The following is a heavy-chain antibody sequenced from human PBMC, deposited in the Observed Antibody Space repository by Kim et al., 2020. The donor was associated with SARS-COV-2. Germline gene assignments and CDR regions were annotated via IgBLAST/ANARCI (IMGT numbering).Heavy chain of an antibody. CDR2: INHSGST. CDR3: ARNGWPRIAVAGGSNSALRYYYMDV. CDR1: GGSFSGYY. V-gene: IGHV4-34*01. Sequence: SETLSLTCAVYGGSFSGYYWSWIRQPPGKGLEWIGEINHSGSTNYNPSLKSRVTISVDTSKNQFSLKLSSVTAADTAVYYCARNGWPRIAVAGGSNSALRYYYMDVWGKGTTVTVSS. J-gene: IGHJ6*03. D-gene: IGHD6-19*01.